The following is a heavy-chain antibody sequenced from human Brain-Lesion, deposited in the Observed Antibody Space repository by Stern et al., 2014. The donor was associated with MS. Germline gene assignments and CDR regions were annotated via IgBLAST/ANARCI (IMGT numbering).Heavy chain of an antibody. V-gene: IGHV3-30*18. D-gene: IGHD3-22*01. J-gene: IGHJ4*02. CDR1: GFPFSSFG. CDR3: AKDRQWLTYFFDY. CDR2: ISYDGSNK. Sequence: QVQLVESGRGVVQPGRPLRLSCAVSGFPFSSFGMHWVRQAPGKGMEWKGVISYDGSNKYYADSVKGRFTISRDNSKNTLYMQMNSLRAEDTAVYYCAKDRQWLTYFFDYWGQGSLVTVSS.